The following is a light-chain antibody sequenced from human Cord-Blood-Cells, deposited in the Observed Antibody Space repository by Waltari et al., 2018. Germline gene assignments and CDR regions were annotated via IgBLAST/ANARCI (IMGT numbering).Light chain of an antibody. CDR3: QQYYSTRT. J-gene: IGKJ1*01. Sequence: DIVMTQSPDSLAVSLGERATINCKSSQSVLYSSHNKNSLAWYHQKPGQPPKLLIYWASTRESGVPDRFSGSGSGTDFTLTISSLQAEDVAVYYCQQYYSTRTFGQGTKVEIK. V-gene: IGKV4-1*01. CDR2: WAS. CDR1: QSVLYSSHNKNS.